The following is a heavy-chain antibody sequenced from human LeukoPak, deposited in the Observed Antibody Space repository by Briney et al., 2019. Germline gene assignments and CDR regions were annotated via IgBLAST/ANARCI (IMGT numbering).Heavy chain of an antibody. CDR1: GFTFSDYY. V-gene: IGHV3-11*01. J-gene: IGHJ4*02. CDR2: ISSSGSTI. D-gene: IGHD3-22*01. Sequence: GGSLRLSCAASGFTFSDYYMSWIRQAPGKGLEWGSYISSSGSTIYYADSVKGRFTISRDNAKNSLYLQMNSLRAEDTAVYYCARDYYYDSSGYWLYWGQGTLVTVSS. CDR3: ARDYYYDSSGYWLY.